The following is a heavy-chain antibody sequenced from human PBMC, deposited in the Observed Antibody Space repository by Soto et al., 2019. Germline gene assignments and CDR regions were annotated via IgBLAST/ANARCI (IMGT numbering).Heavy chain of an antibody. D-gene: IGHD1-26*01. CDR1: GGTFSSYA. J-gene: IGHJ4*02. CDR3: ARASVGATHRPFDY. Sequence: GASVKVSCKASGGTFSSYAISWVRQVPGQGLEWMGGIIPIFGTANYAQKFQGRVTITADESTSTAYMELSSLRSEDTAVYYCARASVGATHRPFDYWGQGTLVNVSS. V-gene: IGHV1-69*13. CDR2: IIPIFGTA.